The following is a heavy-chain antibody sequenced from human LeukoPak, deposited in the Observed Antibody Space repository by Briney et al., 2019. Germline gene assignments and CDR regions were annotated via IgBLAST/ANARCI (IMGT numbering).Heavy chain of an antibody. D-gene: IGHD3-22*01. J-gene: IGHJ4*02. Sequence: SETLSLTCTVSGGSISTNNYYWGWIRQPPGKGLEWIGSIYYSGSTYYNPSLKSRVTISVDTSKNQFSLKLSSVTAADTAVYYCARRVWELSSGYLFDYWGQGTLVTVSS. V-gene: IGHV4-39*01. CDR3: ARRVWELSSGYLFDY. CDR1: GGSISTNNYY. CDR2: IYYSGST.